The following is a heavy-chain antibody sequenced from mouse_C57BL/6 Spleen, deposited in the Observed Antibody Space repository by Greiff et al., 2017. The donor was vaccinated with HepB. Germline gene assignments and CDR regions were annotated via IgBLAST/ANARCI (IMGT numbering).Heavy chain of an antibody. CDR1: GYTFTSYW. V-gene: IGHV1-59*01. J-gene: IGHJ2*01. Sequence: VQLQQSGAELVRPGTSVKLSCKASGYTFTSYWMHWVKQRPGQGLEWIGVIDPSDSYTNYNQKFKGKATLTVDTSSSTAYMQLSSLTSEDSAVYYCARGAITTVVDYFDYWGQGTTLTVSS. CDR2: IDPSDSYT. D-gene: IGHD1-1*01. CDR3: ARGAITTVVDYFDY.